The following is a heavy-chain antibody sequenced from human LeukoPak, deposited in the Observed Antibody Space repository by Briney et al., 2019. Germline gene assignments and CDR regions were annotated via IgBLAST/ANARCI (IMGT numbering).Heavy chain of an antibody. CDR2: ISSSGSTI. D-gene: IGHD3-16*01. J-gene: IGHJ4*02. V-gene: IGHV3-48*03. Sequence: GGSLRLSCAASGFTFSSYEMNWVRQAPGKGLEWVSYISSSGSTIYYADSVKGRFTISRDNAKSSLYLQMNSLRAEDTAVYYCAREKAEGADYWGQGTLVTVSS. CDR1: GFTFSSYE. CDR3: AREKAEGADY.